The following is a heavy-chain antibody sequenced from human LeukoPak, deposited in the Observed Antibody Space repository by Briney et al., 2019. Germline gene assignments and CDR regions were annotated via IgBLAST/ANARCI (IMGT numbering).Heavy chain of an antibody. CDR2: IYHSGST. CDR3: ARSPSIAAAGTVVDY. CDR1: GGSISSSNW. V-gene: IGHV4-4*02. J-gene: IGHJ4*02. D-gene: IGHD6-13*01. Sequence: PSGTLSLTCAVSGGSISSSNWWSWVRQPPGKGLEWIGEIYHSGSTNYNPSLKSRVTISVDKSKNQFSLKLSSVTAADTAVYYCARSPSIAAAGTVVDYWGQGTLVTVSS.